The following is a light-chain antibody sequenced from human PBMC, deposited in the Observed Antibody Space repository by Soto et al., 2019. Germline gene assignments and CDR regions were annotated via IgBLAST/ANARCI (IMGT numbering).Light chain of an antibody. CDR1: QSVISY. CDR2: ATS. J-gene: IGKJ1*01. Sequence: IVLKPFQGILYLSPGERATLSCRDSQSVISYLAWYHQKPGQAPRLLIYATSNRATGIPAGVSGSGSGTDVTLTISSLEPEDFAVYDCQQRSNCPPTWTFGQGTKVDIK. CDR3: QQRSNCPPTWT. V-gene: IGKV3-11*01.